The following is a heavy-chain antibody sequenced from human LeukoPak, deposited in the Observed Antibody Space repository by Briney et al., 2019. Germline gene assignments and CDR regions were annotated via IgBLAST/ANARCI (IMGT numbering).Heavy chain of an antibody. J-gene: IGHJ6*02. CDR2: IKRDGSGK. CDR1: GFTFSSYW. Sequence: GGSLRLSCAASGFTFSSYWMSWVRQAPGKGLEWVANIKRDGSGKYYVDSVKGRFTISRDNAKNSLYLQMNSLRAEDTAVYYCARVIPPQQLVYYYYYGMDVWGQGTTVTVSS. V-gene: IGHV3-7*01. D-gene: IGHD6-13*01. CDR3: ARVIPPQQLVYYYYYGMDV.